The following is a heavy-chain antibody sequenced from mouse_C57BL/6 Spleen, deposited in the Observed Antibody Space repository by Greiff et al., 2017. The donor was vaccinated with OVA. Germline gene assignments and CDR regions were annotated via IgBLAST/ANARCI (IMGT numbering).Heavy chain of an antibody. CDR2: FNPYNDDT. V-gene: IGHV1-47*01. Sequence: QVQLQQSGPELVKPGASVTLSCKASGYTFTTYHIEWMKQHHGESLEWIGNFNPYNDDTNYNEKFKGKATLTVETSSSTVYLELSRLTSDDSAVNYCAISGTIYCDYWGQGTTLTVSS. CDR1: GYTFTTYH. D-gene: IGHD4-1*01. J-gene: IGHJ2*01. CDR3: AISGTIYCDY.